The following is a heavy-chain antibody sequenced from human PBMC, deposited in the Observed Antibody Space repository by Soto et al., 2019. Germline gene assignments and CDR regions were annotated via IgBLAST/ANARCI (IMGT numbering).Heavy chain of an antibody. CDR1: GFTFSSYA. V-gene: IGHV3-30-3*01. CDR2: ISYDGSNK. Sequence: LRLSCAASGFTFSSYAMHWVRQAPGKGLEWXAVISYDGSNKYYADSVKGRFTISRDNSKNTLYLQMNSLRAEDTAVYYCARGRSXFDYXGQGTLVTVSS. D-gene: IGHD2-15*01. CDR3: ARGRSXFDY. J-gene: IGHJ4*02.